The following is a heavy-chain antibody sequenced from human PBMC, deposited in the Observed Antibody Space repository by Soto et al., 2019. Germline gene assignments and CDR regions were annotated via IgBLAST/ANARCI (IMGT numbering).Heavy chain of an antibody. J-gene: IGHJ6*02. CDR1: GFTFSNAW. CDR2: IKSKTDGGTT. Sequence: GGSLRLSCAASGFTFSNAWMNWVRQAPGKGLEWVGRIKSKTDGGTTDYAAPVKGRFTISRDDSKNTLYLQMNSLKTEDTAVYYCTTDRFAPPAPNYYYYYYGMDVWGQGTTVTVSS. V-gene: IGHV3-15*07. D-gene: IGHD3-10*01. CDR3: TTDRFAPPAPNYYYYYYGMDV.